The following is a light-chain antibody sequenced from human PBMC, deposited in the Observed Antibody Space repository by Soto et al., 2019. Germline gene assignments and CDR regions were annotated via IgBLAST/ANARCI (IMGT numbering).Light chain of an antibody. J-gene: IGLJ1*01. V-gene: IGLV2-8*01. CDR3: SSHAGTNNPFH. CDR2: DVN. CDR1: SSDVGGYNY. Sequence: QSALTQPPSASGSPGQSVTISCTGTSSDVGGYNYVSWYQQHPGKAPQVLIYDVNKRPSGVPDRFSGSKSGNTASLTVSGLQAEDEAVYYCSSHAGTNNPFHFGTGTKLTVL.